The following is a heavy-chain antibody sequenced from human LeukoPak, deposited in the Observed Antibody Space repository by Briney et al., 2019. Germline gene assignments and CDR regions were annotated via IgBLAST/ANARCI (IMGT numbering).Heavy chain of an antibody. CDR3: ARDWGCEWGSSSFDY. Sequence: ASVKVSCKASGYTFTSYYMHWVRQAPGQGLEWMGIINPSGGSTSYAQKFQGRVTMTRDTSTSTVYMELSSLRSEDTAVYYCARDWGCEWGSSSFDYWGQGTLVTVSS. V-gene: IGHV1-46*01. J-gene: IGHJ4*02. D-gene: IGHD6-6*01. CDR1: GYTFTSYY. CDR2: INPSGGST.